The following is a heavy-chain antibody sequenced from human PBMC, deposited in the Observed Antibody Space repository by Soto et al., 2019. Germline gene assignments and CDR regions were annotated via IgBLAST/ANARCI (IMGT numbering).Heavy chain of an antibody. J-gene: IGHJ3*02. Sequence: VQLVETGGGLIQPGGSLRLSCAASGFTVSNIFMSWVRQAPGKGLEWVSVIYSGGSTYYADSVKGRFTISRDNYKNTLFLQMNSLRAEDTAVYYCASRILVSAAFDIWGQGTMVTVSS. D-gene: IGHD2-15*01. V-gene: IGHV3-53*02. CDR3: ASRILVSAAFDI. CDR2: IYSGGST. CDR1: GFTVSNIF.